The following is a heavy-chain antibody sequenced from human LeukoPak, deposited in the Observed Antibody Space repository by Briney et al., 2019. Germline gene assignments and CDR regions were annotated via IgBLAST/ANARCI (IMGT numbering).Heavy chain of an antibody. J-gene: IGHJ4*02. D-gene: IGHD4-23*01. CDR2: IYYLGST. CDR1: LGSISSSSHY. CDR3: ARPIYGGSAGYFDY. Sequence: SETLSLTCTVSLGSISSSSHYWGWIRQPPGKGLEWIGSIYYLGSTYYNPSLKSRVTISVDTSKNQFSLKLSSVTAADTAVYYCARPIYGGSAGYFDYWGQGTLVTVSS. V-gene: IGHV4-39*01.